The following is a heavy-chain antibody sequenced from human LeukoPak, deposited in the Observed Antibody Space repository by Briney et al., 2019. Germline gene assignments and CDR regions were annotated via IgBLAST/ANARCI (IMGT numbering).Heavy chain of an antibody. CDR2: IYYSGST. V-gene: IGHV4-39*02. Sequence: SETLSLTCTVSGGSLSSSSYYWGWIRQPPGKGLKWIGSIYYSGSTYYNPSLKSRVTISVDTSKNHFSLKLSSVTAADTAVYYCARGGYRNWFDPWGQGTLVTVSS. CDR1: GGSLSSSSYY. CDR3: ARGGYRNWFDP. D-gene: IGHD5-18*01. J-gene: IGHJ5*02.